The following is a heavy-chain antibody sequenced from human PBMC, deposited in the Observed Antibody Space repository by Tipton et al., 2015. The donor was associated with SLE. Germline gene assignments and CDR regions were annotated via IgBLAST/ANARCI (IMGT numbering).Heavy chain of an antibody. D-gene: IGHD2-2*02. V-gene: IGHV4-34*01. CDR2: INHSGST. CDR3: ARGLGELPGYCSSTSCYRVWTEYFQH. Sequence: TLSLTCAVYGGYFSGYYWSWIRQPPGKGLEWIGEINHSGSTNYNPSLKSRVTISEDTSKKQLSLRLSSETAADTAVYYCARGLGELPGYCSSTSCYRVWTEYFQHWGQGTLVTVSS. CDR1: GGYFSGYY. J-gene: IGHJ1*01.